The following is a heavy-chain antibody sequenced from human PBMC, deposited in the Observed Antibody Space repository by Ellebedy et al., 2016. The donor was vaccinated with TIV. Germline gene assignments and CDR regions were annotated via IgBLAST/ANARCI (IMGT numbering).Heavy chain of an antibody. V-gene: IGHV5-10-1*01. D-gene: IGHD1-1*01. CDR2: IDPSDSYT. Sequence: PGGSLRLSCKGSGYSFTSYWISWVRQMPGKGLEWMGRIDPSDSYTNYSPSFQGHVTISADKSISTAYLQWSSLKASDTAMYYCARQGSFWNDDADAFDIWGQGTMVTVSS. CDR1: GYSFTSYW. J-gene: IGHJ3*02. CDR3: ARQGSFWNDDADAFDI.